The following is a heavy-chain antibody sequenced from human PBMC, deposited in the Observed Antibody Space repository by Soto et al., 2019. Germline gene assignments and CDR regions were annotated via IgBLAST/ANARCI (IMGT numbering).Heavy chain of an antibody. J-gene: IGHJ4*02. V-gene: IGHV1-69*01. D-gene: IGHD3-22*01. CDR2: IIPVFATA. CDR1: GGLFSSYA. CDR3: ALDGSGYVWFYEF. Sequence: QEQLVQSGAEVKEPGSSVKVSCKASGGLFSSYAISWVRQAPGQGLEWMGGIIPVFATAYYAQKFQGRVTITAVESTSRAYMGLSSLRSDITAMYYCALDGSGYVWFYEFWGQGSLVTVSS.